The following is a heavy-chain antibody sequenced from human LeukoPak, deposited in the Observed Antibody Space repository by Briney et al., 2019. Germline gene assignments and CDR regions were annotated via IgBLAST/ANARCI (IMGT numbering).Heavy chain of an antibody. CDR1: GYTFTRYY. V-gene: IGHV1-46*01. D-gene: IGHD3-10*01. CDR2: INPSGGST. CDR3: ARGVLLWFGELSIDAFDI. Sequence: ASVKVSCKASGYTFTRYYMHWVRQAPGQGLEWMGIINPSGGSTNYAQKFQGRVTMTRDTSTNTVYMELSSLRSEDTAVYYCARGVLLWFGELSIDAFDIWGQGTMVTVSS. J-gene: IGHJ3*02.